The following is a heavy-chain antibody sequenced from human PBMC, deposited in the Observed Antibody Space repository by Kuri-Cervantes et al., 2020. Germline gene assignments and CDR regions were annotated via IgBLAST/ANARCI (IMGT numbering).Heavy chain of an antibody. Sequence: GESLKISCAASGFIFSNAWMSWVRQAPGKGLEWVSAISGSGGSTYYADSVKGRFTISRDNSKNTLYLQMNSLRAEDTAVYYCARGVTGTDNFDYWGQGTLVTVSS. CDR3: ARGVTGTDNFDY. D-gene: IGHD1-7*01. CDR2: ISGSGGST. J-gene: IGHJ4*02. V-gene: IGHV3-23*01. CDR1: GFIFSNAW.